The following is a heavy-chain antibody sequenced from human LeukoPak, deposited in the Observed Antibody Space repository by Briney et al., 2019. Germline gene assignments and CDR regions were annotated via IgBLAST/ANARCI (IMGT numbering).Heavy chain of an antibody. CDR3: ARDHGAYDLDYFDY. CDR1: GFTFSRYW. D-gene: IGHD5-12*01. Sequence: GGSLRLSCAASGFTFSRYWMSWVRQAPGKGLEWVANIKQDGSEKYYVDSVKGRFTISRDNTKNSLYLQMNSLRAEDTAIYYCARDHGAYDLDYFDYWGQGTLVTVSS. J-gene: IGHJ4*02. V-gene: IGHV3-7*03. CDR2: IKQDGSEK.